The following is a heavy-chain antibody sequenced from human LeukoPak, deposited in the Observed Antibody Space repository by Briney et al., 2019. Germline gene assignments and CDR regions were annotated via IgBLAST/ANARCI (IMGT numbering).Heavy chain of an antibody. CDR2: ISGSSGGT. CDR1: GITLSNYG. J-gene: IGHJ4*02. CDR3: AKRGVVIRVILVGFHKEAYYFDS. D-gene: IGHD3-22*01. V-gene: IGHV3-23*01. Sequence: GGSLRLSCAVAGITLSNYGMSWVRQAPGKGLEWVAGISGSSGGTSYADSVKGRFTISRDNPRNTLYLQMNSLRAEDTAVYFCAKRGVVIRVILVGFHKEAYYFDSWGQGALVTVSS.